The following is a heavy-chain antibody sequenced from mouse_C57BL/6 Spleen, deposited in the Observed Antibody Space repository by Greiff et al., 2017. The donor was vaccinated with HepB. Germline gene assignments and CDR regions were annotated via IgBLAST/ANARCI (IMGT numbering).Heavy chain of an antibody. Sequence: QVQLQQSGAELVKPGASVKLSCKASGYTFTSYWMQWVKQRPGQGLEWIGEIDPSDSYTNYNQKFKGKATLTVDAASSTAYMQLSSLTSEDSSVYYCVPYYYGSSYAYFDVWGTGTTVTVSS. J-gene: IGHJ1*03. CDR3: VPYYYGSSYAYFDV. CDR1: GYTFTSYW. D-gene: IGHD1-1*01. V-gene: IGHV1-50*01. CDR2: IDPSDSYT.